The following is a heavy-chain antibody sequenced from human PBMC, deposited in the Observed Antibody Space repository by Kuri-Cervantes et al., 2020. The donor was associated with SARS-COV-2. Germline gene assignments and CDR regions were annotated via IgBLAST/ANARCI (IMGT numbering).Heavy chain of an antibody. CDR3: ARTYYDVLTGYPDNWFDP. CDR2: INHSGST. J-gene: IGHJ5*02. V-gene: IGHV4-34*01. Sequence: SETLSLTCAVYGGSFSGYYWSWIRQPPGKGLEWIGEINHSGSTNYNPSLKSRVTISVDTSKNQFSLKLSSVTAADTAVYYCARTYYDVLTGYPDNWFDPWGQGNLVNVSS. D-gene: IGHD3-9*01. CDR1: GGSFSGYY.